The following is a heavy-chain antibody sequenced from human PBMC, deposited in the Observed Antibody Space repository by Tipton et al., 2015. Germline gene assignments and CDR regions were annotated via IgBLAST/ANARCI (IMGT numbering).Heavy chain of an antibody. Sequence: TLSLTCAVSAYSITSDYYWGWIRQPPGKGLEWIGCISHSDNTYYTPSLKSRVTISVDTTKHQFSLRVRSVTAADSAVYYCACQDYDILTRDYQTVDYWGQGTLVTVSS. J-gene: IGHJ4*02. CDR2: ISHSDNT. CDR3: ACQDYDILTRDYQTVDY. CDR1: AYSITSDYY. V-gene: IGHV4-38-2*01. D-gene: IGHD3-9*01.